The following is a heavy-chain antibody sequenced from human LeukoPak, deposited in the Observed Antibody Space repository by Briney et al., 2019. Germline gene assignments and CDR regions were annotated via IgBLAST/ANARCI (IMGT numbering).Heavy chain of an antibody. CDR1: EFTFNNYG. CDR3: ATYRQVLLPFES. Sequence: GGSLRLSCAASEFTFNNYGMSWVRQAPGKVLEWVSSISSSSTYIFYADSVKGRFTISRDDAKNSLNLQMNSLRAEDTALYYCATYRQVLLPFESWGQGTLVTVPS. V-gene: IGHV3-21*04. J-gene: IGHJ4*02. CDR2: ISSSSTYI. D-gene: IGHD2/OR15-2a*01.